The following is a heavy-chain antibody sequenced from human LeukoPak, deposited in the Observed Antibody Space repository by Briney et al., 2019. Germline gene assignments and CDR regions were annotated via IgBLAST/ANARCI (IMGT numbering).Heavy chain of an antibody. CDR1: GGSISSSSYY. CDR3: ARDRVENWNYGSVWFDP. CDR2: IYYSGST. Sequence: SETLSLTCTVFGGSISSSSYYWGWIRQPPGKGLEWIGSIYYSGSTYYNPSLKSRVTISVDTSKNQFSLKLSSVTAADTAVYYCARDRVENWNYGSVWFDPWGQGTLVTVSS. J-gene: IGHJ5*02. V-gene: IGHV4-39*07. D-gene: IGHD1-7*01.